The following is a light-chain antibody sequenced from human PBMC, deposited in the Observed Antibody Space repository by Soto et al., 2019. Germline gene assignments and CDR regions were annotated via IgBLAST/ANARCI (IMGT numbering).Light chain of an antibody. Sequence: QSALTQPASVSGSPGQSITIYCTGTSSDVGGYNYVSWYQHHPGKVPKLMIYDVTNRPSGVSNRFSGSKSGNTASLTISGLQAEDEADYYCTSYTTSSPYLVFGGGTKLTVL. CDR1: SSDVGGYNY. CDR3: TSYTTSSPYLV. V-gene: IGLV2-14*03. J-gene: IGLJ3*02. CDR2: DVT.